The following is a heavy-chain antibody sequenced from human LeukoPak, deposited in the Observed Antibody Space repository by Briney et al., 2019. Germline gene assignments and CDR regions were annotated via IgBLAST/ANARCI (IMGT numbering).Heavy chain of an antibody. CDR3: ASPYCSSTSCSTLHDF. D-gene: IGHD2-2*01. CDR2: IKQDGAEK. Sequence: GGSLRLSCAASGFTFNNYWMNWVRQAPGKGLEWVADIKQDGAEKYYVDSVKGRFTISRDNAKSSLYLQMNSLRAEDTAVYYCASPYCSSTSCSTLHDFWGQGTLVTVFS. J-gene: IGHJ4*02. CDR1: GFTFNNYW. V-gene: IGHV3-7*01.